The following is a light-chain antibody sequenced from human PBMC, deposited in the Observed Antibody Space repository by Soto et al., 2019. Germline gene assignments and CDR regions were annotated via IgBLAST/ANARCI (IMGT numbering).Light chain of an antibody. V-gene: IGKV2-28*01. CDR3: MQPFQTPYT. Sequence: DIVMTQSPLSLPVTPGEPASISCRSSLSLLHSDGYNYLDWYLQKPGQSPHLLIYLGSNRASGVPDRFSGSGSGTDFTLNISRVEAEDVGVYYCMQPFQTPYTFGQGTKLEMK. J-gene: IGKJ2*01. CDR2: LGS. CDR1: LSLLHSDGYNY.